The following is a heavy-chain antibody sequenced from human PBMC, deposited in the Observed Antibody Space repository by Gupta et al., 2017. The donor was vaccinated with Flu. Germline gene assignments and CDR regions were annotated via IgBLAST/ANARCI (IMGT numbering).Heavy chain of an antibody. CDR1: GGSFSGYY. V-gene: IGHV4-34*01. CDR3: ARGLLYISGWYLDY. J-gene: IGHJ4*02. Sequence: QVQLQQWGAGLLKPSETLSLTCAVYGGSFSGYYWSWIRQPPGKGLEWIGEINHSGSTNYNPPLKRRVTISVDTSKNQFALKLRSVTAADPAVYYCARGLLYISGWYLDYWGQGTLVTVSS. D-gene: IGHD6-19*01. CDR2: INHSGST.